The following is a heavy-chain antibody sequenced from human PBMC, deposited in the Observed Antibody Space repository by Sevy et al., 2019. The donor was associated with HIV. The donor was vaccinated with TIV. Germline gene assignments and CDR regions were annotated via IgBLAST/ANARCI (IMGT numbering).Heavy chain of an antibody. V-gene: IGHV3-23*01. J-gene: IGHJ4*02. CDR3: AREGCTRPHDY. CDR2: LSFGCGKI. CDR1: GFNFNIYS. Sequence: GGSLRLSCAVSGFNFNIYSMSWVRQAPGKGLEWVSTLSFGCGKINYADSVKGRFIISRDHSKNTLYLQMNSLRAEDTAVYFCAREGCTRPHDYWGQGTLVTVSS. D-gene: IGHD2-8*01.